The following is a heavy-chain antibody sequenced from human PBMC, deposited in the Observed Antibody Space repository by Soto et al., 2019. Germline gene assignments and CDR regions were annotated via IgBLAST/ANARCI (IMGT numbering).Heavy chain of an antibody. CDR2: ISSSSSYI. CDR3: ARNYYYGSGSVNKLDY. D-gene: IGHD3-10*01. CDR1: GFTFSSYS. Sequence: EVQLVESGGGLVKPGGSLRLSCAASGFTFSSYSMNWVRQAPGKGLEWVSSISSSSSYIYYADSVKGRFTISRDNAKNSLYRQMNSLRAEDTAVYYGARNYYYGSGSVNKLDYWGQGTLVTVSS. J-gene: IGHJ4*02. V-gene: IGHV3-21*01.